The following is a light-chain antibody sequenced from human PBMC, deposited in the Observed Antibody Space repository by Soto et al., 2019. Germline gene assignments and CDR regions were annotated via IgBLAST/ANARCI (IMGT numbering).Light chain of an antibody. J-gene: IGKJ3*01. CDR3: QHYYSDPPT. V-gene: IGKV1-33*01. CDR1: QDIANY. Sequence: DIPMTQSPSSLSAFVGDRVTITCQASQDIANYLNWYQQKPGKAPRLLIYDASTLEIGVPLRFSGSVSGTDFTLTISSLQNEDIATYYCQHYYSDPPTFGPGTKVDIK. CDR2: DAS.